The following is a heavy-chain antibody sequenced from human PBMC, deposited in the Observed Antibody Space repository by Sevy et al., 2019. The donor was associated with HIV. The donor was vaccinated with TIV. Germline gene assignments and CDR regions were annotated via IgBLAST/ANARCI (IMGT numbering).Heavy chain of an antibody. CDR3: AREGCTKPHDY. Sequence: GGFLRLSCAASGFTFSKYSMSWVRQPPGKGLEWVSTLSFGCGEINYADSVKGRFTISRDNSKSSVYLQMNNLRPEDMAVYYGAREGCTKPHDYWGQGTLVTISS. CDR1: GFTFSKYS. D-gene: IGHD2-8*01. CDR2: LSFGCGEI. V-gene: IGHV3-23*01. J-gene: IGHJ4*02.